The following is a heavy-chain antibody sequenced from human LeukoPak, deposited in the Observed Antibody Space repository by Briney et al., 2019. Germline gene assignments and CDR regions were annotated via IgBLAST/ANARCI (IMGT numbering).Heavy chain of an antibody. CDR2: MYYSGKT. CDR1: GGSISSHY. CDR3: ARTPICGADCYTDY. D-gene: IGHD2-21*02. Sequence: SETLSLTCTVSGGSISSHYWGWIRQPPGQGLEWIGYMYYSGKTNYNPSLKSRVTISVDTSKNQFSLKLSSVTAADTAVYYCARTPICGADCYTDYWGQGTLVTVSS. V-gene: IGHV4-59*11. J-gene: IGHJ4*02.